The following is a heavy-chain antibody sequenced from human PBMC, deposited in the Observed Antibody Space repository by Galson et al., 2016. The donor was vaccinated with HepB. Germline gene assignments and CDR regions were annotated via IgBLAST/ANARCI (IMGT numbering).Heavy chain of an antibody. CDR3: AREDDHGPSARLDP. CDR2: INPNGGAT. CDR1: GYTFTTHY. Sequence: SVKVSCKASGYTFTTHYMHWVRQAPGQGLEWMGIINPNGGATYYADIFQGRVTMTSDTSTSTVYLELSSLKSDDTAVYYCAREDDHGPSARLDPWGQGTLVTVSS. J-gene: IGHJ5*02. D-gene: IGHD1-14*01. V-gene: IGHV1-46*01.